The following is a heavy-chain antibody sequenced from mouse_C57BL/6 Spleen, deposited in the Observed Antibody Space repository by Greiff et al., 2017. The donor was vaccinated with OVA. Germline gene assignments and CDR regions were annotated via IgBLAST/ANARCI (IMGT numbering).Heavy chain of an antibody. J-gene: IGHJ2*01. CDR2: ISYDGSN. Sequence: EVQLQESGPGLVKPSQSLSLTCSVTGYSITSGYYWNWIRQFPGNKLEWMGYISYDGSNNYNPSLKNRISITRDTSKNQFFLKLNSVTTKDTATYYCARDRGVTTTSHFDYWGQGTTLTVSS. CDR1: GYSITSGYY. D-gene: IGHD2-2*01. CDR3: ARDRGVTTTSHFDY. V-gene: IGHV3-6*01.